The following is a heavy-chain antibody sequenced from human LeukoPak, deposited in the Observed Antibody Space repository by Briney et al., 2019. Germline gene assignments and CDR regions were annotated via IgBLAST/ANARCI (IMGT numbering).Heavy chain of an antibody. CDR3: ARGSGYSYGYIDY. CDR2: IYYSGST. Sequence: SEILSLTCTVSGGSISSGGYYWSWIRQHPGKGLEWIGYIYYSGSTYYNPSLKSRVTISVDTSKNQFSLKLSSVTAADTAVYYCARGSGYSYGYIDYWGQGTLVTVSS. J-gene: IGHJ4*02. V-gene: IGHV4-31*03. CDR1: GGSISSGGYY. D-gene: IGHD5-18*01.